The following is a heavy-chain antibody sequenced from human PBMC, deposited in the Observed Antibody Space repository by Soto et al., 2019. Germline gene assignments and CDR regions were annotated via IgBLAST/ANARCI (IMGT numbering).Heavy chain of an antibody. J-gene: IGHJ6*02. CDR2: IYWDDDK. Sequence: QITLKESGPTLVKPTQTLTLTCTFSGFSLSTSGVGVGWIRQPPGKALEWLALIYWDDDKRYSPSLKSRLTITKDTSKNQVVLTMTNMDPVDTATYYCAHRPNYDILTGYPDIPNYPGGPMDVWGQGTTVTVSS. CDR1: GFSLSTSGVG. CDR3: AHRPNYDILTGYPDIPNYPGGPMDV. D-gene: IGHD3-9*01. V-gene: IGHV2-5*02.